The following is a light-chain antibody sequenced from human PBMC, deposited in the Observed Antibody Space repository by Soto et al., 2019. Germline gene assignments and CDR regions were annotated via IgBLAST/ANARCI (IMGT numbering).Light chain of an antibody. J-gene: IGLJ1*01. Sequence: QSVLTQPPSVSAAPGQTVTISCSGSSSNIGNNYVSWYQQVPGAAPKLLIYDSNKRPSGIPERFSASKSGTSATLAITGLXTGDEADYYCGAWDGSLRLYVFGSGTKVTLL. V-gene: IGLV1-51*01. CDR1: SSNIGNNY. CDR3: GAWDGSLRLYV. CDR2: DSN.